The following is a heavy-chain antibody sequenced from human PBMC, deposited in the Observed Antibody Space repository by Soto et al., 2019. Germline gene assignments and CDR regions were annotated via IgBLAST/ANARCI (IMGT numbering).Heavy chain of an antibody. Sequence: QVQLVESGGGVVQPGRSLRLSCAASGFPFTTYGMHWVREGPGKGLEWVAVISYDGSNTYYADSVKGRFTSSRDNSKNTLYLQMNSLRPEDTALYYCVGVQYDCDYRGQGTLVTVSS. CDR1: GFPFTTYG. CDR2: ISYDGSNT. V-gene: IGHV3-30*03. J-gene: IGHJ4*02. D-gene: IGHD3-10*01. CDR3: VGVQYDCDY.